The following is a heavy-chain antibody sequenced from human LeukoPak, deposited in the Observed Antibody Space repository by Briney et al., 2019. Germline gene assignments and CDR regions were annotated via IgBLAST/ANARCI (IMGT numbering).Heavy chain of an antibody. CDR1: GFTFNSYS. CDR2: ISSSSSYI. CDR3: ARLVGYCSSTSCSDY. J-gene: IGHJ4*02. D-gene: IGHD2-2*01. Sequence: GGSLRLSCAASGFTFNSYSMNWVRQAPGKGLEWVSSISSSSSYIYYADSVKGRFTISRDNAKNSLYLQMNSLRAEDTAVYYCARLVGYCSSTSCSDYWGQGTLVTVSS. V-gene: IGHV3-21*01.